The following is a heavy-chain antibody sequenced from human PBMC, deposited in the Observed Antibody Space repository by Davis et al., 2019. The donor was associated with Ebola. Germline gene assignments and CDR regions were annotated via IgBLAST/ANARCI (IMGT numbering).Heavy chain of an antibody. J-gene: IGHJ4*02. CDR3: ARDLGSGFDFDF. Sequence: GESLKISCSASGFTFSGYSMHWVRQAPGKGLEYVSTISNLNGDTTYYADSVKGRFTIPRDNSKNTLYLQMNSLRPEDTAVYYCARDLGSGFDFDFWGQRTLVTVSS. D-gene: IGHD3-10*01. CDR1: GFTFSGYS. V-gene: IGHV3-64*04. CDR2: ISNLNGDTT.